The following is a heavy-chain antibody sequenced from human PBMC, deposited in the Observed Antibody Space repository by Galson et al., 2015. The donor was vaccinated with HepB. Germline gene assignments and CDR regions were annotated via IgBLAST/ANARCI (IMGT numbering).Heavy chain of an antibody. CDR3: ASLPISGYYYGMDV. V-gene: IGHV3-48*02. CDR2: ISSSSGTI. CDR1: GFTFSSYS. D-gene: IGHD2-15*01. Sequence: SLRLSCAASGFTFSSYSMNWVRQAPGKGLEWVSYISSSSGTIYYADSVKGRFTISRDNAKNSLYLQMNSLRDEDTAVYYCASLPISGYYYGMDVWGQGTTVTVSS. J-gene: IGHJ6*02.